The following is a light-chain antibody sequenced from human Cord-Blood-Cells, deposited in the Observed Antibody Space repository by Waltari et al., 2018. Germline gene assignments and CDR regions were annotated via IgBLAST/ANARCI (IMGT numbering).Light chain of an antibody. Sequence: EIVMTQSQATLSVPQWEGATLSCRANQSVSSNLAWYQKKPGQAPRLLIYGASTRATGIPARLSGSGSATEYTLTISRLQSEDFAVYYCQQYNNWLTFGGGTKVEIK. CDR1: QSVSSN. J-gene: IGKJ4*02. CDR3: QQYNNWLT. V-gene: IGKV3-15*01. CDR2: GAS.